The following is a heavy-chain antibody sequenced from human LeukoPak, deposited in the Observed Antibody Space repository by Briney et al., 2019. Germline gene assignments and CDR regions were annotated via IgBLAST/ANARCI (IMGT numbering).Heavy chain of an antibody. D-gene: IGHD4-11*01. CDR2: IYYTGTT. CDR1: GGSISSTNYY. V-gene: IGHV4-39*01. Sequence: PSETLSLTCTVSGGSISSTNYYWGWIRQPPGKGLEWVATIYYTGTTYYNPSLRSRVTISVDTSKNQFSLKLSSVTAADTAVYYCARHKRYSNFDYWGQGTLVTVSS. J-gene: IGHJ4*02. CDR3: ARHKRYSNFDY.